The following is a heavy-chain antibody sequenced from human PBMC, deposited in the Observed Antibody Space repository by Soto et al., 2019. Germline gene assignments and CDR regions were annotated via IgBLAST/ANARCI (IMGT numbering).Heavy chain of an antibody. J-gene: IGHJ6*02. Sequence: ASVKVSCKASGYTFTGYYMHWVRQAPGQGLEWMGWINPNSGGTNYAQKFQGRVTMTRDTSISTAYMELSRLRSDDTAVYYCARDSLGADYYGMDVWGQGTTVTVSS. CDR3: ARDSLGADYYGMDV. CDR2: INPNSGGT. V-gene: IGHV1-2*02. CDR1: GYTFTGYY.